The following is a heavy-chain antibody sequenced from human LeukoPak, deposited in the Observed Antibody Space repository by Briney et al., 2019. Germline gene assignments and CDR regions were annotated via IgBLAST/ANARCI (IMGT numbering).Heavy chain of an antibody. CDR2: ISWNSGSI. D-gene: IGHD3-22*01. Sequence: GGSLRLSCAASGFTFDDYAMHWVRQAPGKGLEWVSGISWNSGSIGYADSMKGRFTISRDNSKNSLYLQMNSLRTEDTALYYCAKGSTDYDSSNYYLGYWGQGTLVTVSS. CDR3: AKGSTDYDSSNYYLGY. CDR1: GFTFDDYA. V-gene: IGHV3-9*01. J-gene: IGHJ4*02.